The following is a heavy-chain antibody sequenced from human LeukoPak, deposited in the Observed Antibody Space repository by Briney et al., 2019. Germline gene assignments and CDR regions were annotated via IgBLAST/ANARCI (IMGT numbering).Heavy chain of an antibody. V-gene: IGHV4-59*01. CDR3: ARVVTTGSYFDY. Sequence: SETLTLTCTVSGGSISSYYWSWIRQPPGKRLEWIGHIYYSGSTNSNPSLKSRVTISVDTSKNQFSLKLSSVTAADTAVYYCARVVTTGSYFDYWGQGTLVTVSS. CDR2: IYYSGST. CDR1: GGSISSYY. D-gene: IGHD4-17*01. J-gene: IGHJ4*02.